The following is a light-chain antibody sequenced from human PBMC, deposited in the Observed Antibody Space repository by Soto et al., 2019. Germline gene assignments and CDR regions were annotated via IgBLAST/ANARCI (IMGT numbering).Light chain of an antibody. CDR1: QSISSY. V-gene: IGKV1-39*01. CDR2: AAS. J-gene: IGKJ2*01. Sequence: DIQMTQSPSSLSASVGDRVTITCRASQSISSYLNWYQQKPGKAPKLLIYAASSLQSGVPSRFSGCGSGTDFTLTIRSLQPEDVENYYCQHSYSTLTFGQGTKLEIK. CDR3: QHSYSTLT.